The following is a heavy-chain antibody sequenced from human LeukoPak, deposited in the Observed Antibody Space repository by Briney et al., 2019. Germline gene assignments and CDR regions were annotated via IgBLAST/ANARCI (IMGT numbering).Heavy chain of an antibody. Sequence: GGSLRLSCAASGFTFSDYYMSWIRQAPGKGLEWVGRIKSKTDGGTTDYAAPVKGRFTISRDDSKNTLYLQMNSLKTEDTAVYYCTTAAGTAMPDYWGQGTLVTVSS. D-gene: IGHD5-18*01. J-gene: IGHJ4*02. V-gene: IGHV3-15*01. CDR1: GFTFSDYY. CDR3: TTAAGTAMPDY. CDR2: IKSKTDGGTT.